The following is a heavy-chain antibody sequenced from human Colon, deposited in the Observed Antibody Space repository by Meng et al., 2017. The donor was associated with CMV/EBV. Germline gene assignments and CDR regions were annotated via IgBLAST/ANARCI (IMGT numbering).Heavy chain of an antibody. Sequence: GGSLRLSCVASGFTFSNYWMSWVRQAPGKGLEWVANIREDGNKKYYVASLKGRFTISRDNAKNSLYLQVDSLRAEDTAVYYCARSRNALVPYYDIPSLWGQGTTVTVSS. CDR3: ARSRNALVPYYDIPSL. V-gene: IGHV3-7*01. CDR1: GFTFSNYW. D-gene: IGHD3-9*01. CDR2: IREDGNKK. J-gene: IGHJ6*02.